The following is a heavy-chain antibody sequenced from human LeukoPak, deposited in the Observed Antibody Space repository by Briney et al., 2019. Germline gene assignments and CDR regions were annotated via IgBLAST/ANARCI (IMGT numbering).Heavy chain of an antibody. CDR3: ARDRVSRRARPAYYFDY. D-gene: IGHD2/OR15-2a*01. CDR2: TYYRSKWYN. V-gene: IGHV6-1*01. Sequence: SQTLSLTCAISGDSVSSNSAAWNWIRQSPSRGLEWLGRTYYRSKWYNDYAVSVKSRITINPDTSKNQFSLQLNSVTPEDTAVYYCARDRVSRRARPAYYFDYWGQGTLVTVSS. CDR1: GDSVSSNSAA. J-gene: IGHJ4*02.